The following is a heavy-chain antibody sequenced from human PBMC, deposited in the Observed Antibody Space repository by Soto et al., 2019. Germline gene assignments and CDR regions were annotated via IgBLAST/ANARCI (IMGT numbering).Heavy chain of an antibody. CDR1: GFTFSSYS. J-gene: IGHJ6*02. V-gene: IGHV3-21*01. CDR3: ARDSVVVPADTNYYYYGMDV. Sequence: GGSLRLSCAASGFTFSSYSMNWVRQAPGKGLEWVSSISSSSSYIYYADSVKGRFTISRDNAKNSLYLQMNSLRAEDTAVYYCARDSVVVPADTNYYYYGMDVWGQGTKVTVSS. D-gene: IGHD2-2*01. CDR2: ISSSSSYI.